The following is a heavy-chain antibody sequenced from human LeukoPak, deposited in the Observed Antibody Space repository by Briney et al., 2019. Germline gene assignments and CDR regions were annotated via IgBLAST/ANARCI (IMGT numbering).Heavy chain of an antibody. CDR3: ARAPRGDITGTTLDR. J-gene: IGHJ5*02. CDR2: VSYSGST. D-gene: IGHD1-7*01. V-gene: IGHV4-31*03. CDR1: GGSITSGHYY. Sequence: SESLSLTCTLSGGSITSGHYYWTCIRQHPQRGLVWIGYVSYSGSTNYNSSLKSRLTISADTSKNQFYLRLTSVTAADTAVYYCARAPRGDITGTTLDRWGQGTLVTVSS.